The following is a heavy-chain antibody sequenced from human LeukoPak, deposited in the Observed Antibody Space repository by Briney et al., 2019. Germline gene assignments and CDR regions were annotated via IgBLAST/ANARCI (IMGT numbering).Heavy chain of an antibody. Sequence: PSETLSLTCGVAGGSFSSHYWTWIRQPPGKGLEWIGEINPRGSTNYNPSLESRVTVSADTSRNQLSLSLTSVTAADSAVYFWARSLRQGSAWSWGPKEKSYQYMDVWGTGTTVIVSS. D-gene: IGHD6-19*01. V-gene: IGHV4-34*01. CDR2: INPRGST. J-gene: IGHJ6*04. CDR3: ARSLRQGSAWSWGPKEKSYQYMDV. CDR1: GGSFSSHY.